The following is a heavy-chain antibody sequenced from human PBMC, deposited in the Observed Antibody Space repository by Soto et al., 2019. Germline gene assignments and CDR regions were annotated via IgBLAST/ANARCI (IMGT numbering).Heavy chain of an antibody. V-gene: IGHV2-5*02. CDR2: IYWDDDE. CDR1: GFSLNTGGVG. Sequence: QITLKESGPTLVKPTQTLTLTCTFSGFSLNTGGVGVGWVRQPQGKAMEWLALIYWDDDERYRPSLRSRLNITKDTINNQVVLTMTNMDPEDTATYYCVRNWRYYGGDYYYGMDAWGQGTTVTVSS. CDR3: VRNWRYYGGDYYYGMDA. J-gene: IGHJ6*02. D-gene: IGHD3-10*01.